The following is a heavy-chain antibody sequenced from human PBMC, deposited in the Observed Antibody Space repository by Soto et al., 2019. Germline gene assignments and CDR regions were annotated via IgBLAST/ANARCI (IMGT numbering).Heavy chain of an antibody. CDR2: VYHTGKI. V-gene: IGHV4-4*02. CDR1: GGFVNTSNW. J-gene: IGHJ4*02. CDR3: ANSYYGWGFDY. Sequence: SETLSLTCIVSGGFVNTSNWWSWIRQPPGKGLEWIGEVYHTGKINYSPSFKSRVNMSVDKSNNQFFLKLTSVTAADTAIYYCANSYYGWGFDYWGQGALVTVS. D-gene: IGHD3-10*01.